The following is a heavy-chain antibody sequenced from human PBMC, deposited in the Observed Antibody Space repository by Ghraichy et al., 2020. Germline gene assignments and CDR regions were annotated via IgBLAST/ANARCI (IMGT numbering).Heavy chain of an antibody. D-gene: IGHD6-13*01. CDR2: ISSSSTTI. J-gene: IGHJ3*02. CDR3: ARGPGYSTTWKNFDI. Sequence: GESLNISCAASGFTFSSYGMNWVRQAPGKGLEWVSYISSSSTTIYYADSVKGRFTVSRDNAKNSLYSQMNSLRDDDTAVYYCARGPGYSTTWKNFDIWGQGKMVTVSS. CDR1: GFTFSSYG. V-gene: IGHV3-48*02.